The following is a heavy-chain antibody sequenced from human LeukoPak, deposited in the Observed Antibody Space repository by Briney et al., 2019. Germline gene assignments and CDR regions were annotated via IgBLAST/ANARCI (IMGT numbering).Heavy chain of an antibody. Sequence: GGSLRLSCAASGFTFSSYWMSWVRQAPGKGLEWVANIKQDGSEKYYADSVKGRFTISRDNSKNTLYLQMNSLRAEDTAVYYCAKDHSSFGGNSNYWGQGTLVTVSS. CDR2: IKQDGSEK. CDR3: AKDHSSFGGNSNY. CDR1: GFTFSSYW. D-gene: IGHD4-23*01. V-gene: IGHV3-7*01. J-gene: IGHJ4*02.